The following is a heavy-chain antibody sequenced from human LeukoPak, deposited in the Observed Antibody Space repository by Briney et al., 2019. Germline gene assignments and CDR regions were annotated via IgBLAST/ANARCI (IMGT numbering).Heavy chain of an antibody. Sequence: GGSLRLSCAASGFTFSAYWMGWVRQAPGKGLEWVANIKRDGSENYYVDSVKGRFTISRDNAKNSLYLQMNSLRAEDTAVYYCARVEGYGWWNYWGQGTLVTASA. CDR1: GFTFSAYW. J-gene: IGHJ4*02. D-gene: IGHD6-19*01. V-gene: IGHV3-7*05. CDR3: ARVEGYGWWNY. CDR2: IKRDGSEN.